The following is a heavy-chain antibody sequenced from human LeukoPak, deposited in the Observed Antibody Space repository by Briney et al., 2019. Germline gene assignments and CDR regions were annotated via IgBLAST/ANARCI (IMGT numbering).Heavy chain of an antibody. CDR2: IYWDNVK. V-gene: IGHV2-5*02. D-gene: IGHD3-10*01. CDR3: SPRRRGSGAAHI. CDR1: GFSLTTSGVG. J-gene: IGHJ3*02. Sequence: SGPTLVKPTQTLTLTCTFSGFSLTTSGVGVGWIRQPPGKALEWLAVIYWDNVKRYSPSLESRLTIIKDTSKHQVVLTMTNMDPVDTATYYCSPRRRGSGAAHIWGQGTMVTVSS.